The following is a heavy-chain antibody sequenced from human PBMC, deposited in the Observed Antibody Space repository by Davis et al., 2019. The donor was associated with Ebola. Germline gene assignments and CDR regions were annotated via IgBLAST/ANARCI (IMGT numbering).Heavy chain of an antibody. Sequence: MPSETLSLTCAVYGGSFSGYYWSWIRQPPGKGLEWIGEINHSGSTNYNPSLKSRVTISVDTSKNQFSLKLSSVTAADTAVYYCARGRRITMIVVVRHWFDPWGQGTLVTVSS. CDR3: ARGRRITMIVVVRHWFDP. J-gene: IGHJ5*02. CDR1: GGSFSGYY. V-gene: IGHV4-34*01. D-gene: IGHD3-22*01. CDR2: INHSGST.